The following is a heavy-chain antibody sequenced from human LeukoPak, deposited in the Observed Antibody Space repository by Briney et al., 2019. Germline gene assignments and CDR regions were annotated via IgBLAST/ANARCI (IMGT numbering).Heavy chain of an antibody. CDR2: ISAYNGNT. CDR3: ARDRTPQVVVGYHYYGMDV. CDR1: GYTFYSYG. V-gene: IGHV1-18*01. Sequence: GASVKASCKASGYTFYSYGISWVRQAPGQGLEWMGWISAYNGNTKSSQKLQGRVTMTTDTSTSTAYMELTSLRSDDTAVYFCARDRTPQVVVGYHYYGMDVWGQGTTVTVSS. D-gene: IGHD3-22*01. J-gene: IGHJ6*02.